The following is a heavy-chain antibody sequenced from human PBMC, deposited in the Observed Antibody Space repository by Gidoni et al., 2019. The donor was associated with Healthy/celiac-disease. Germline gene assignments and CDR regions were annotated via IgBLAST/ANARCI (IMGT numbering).Heavy chain of an antibody. CDR2: IYYSGST. J-gene: IGHJ5*02. Sequence: QLQLQESGPGLVKPSETLSLPCPVPGGSISSSSYYCGWIRQPQGKGMEWIGSIYYSGSTYYNPSLKSRVTISVDTSKNQFPLKLSSVTAADTAVYYCARQLLYRPNWFDPWGQGTLVTVSS. CDR3: ARQLLYRPNWFDP. V-gene: IGHV4-39*07. CDR1: GGSISSSSYY. D-gene: IGHD6-6*01.